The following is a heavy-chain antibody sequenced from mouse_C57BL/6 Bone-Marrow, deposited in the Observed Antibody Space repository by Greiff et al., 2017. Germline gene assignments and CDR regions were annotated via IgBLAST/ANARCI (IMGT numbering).Heavy chain of an antibody. CDR1: GYTFTNYW. D-gene: IGHD2-2*01. J-gene: IGHJ4*01. CDR3: ARSYAYDDYTMDY. Sequence: QVQLQQPGAELVKPGASVKLSCKASGYTFTNYWMHWVKQRPGQGLEWIGMMHPNGGSPDYNEKFKSEATLSVDKSSRTAYMELISLTSEDSAVYYCARSYAYDDYTMDYWGQGTSVTVSS. CDR2: MHPNGGSP. V-gene: IGHV1-64*01.